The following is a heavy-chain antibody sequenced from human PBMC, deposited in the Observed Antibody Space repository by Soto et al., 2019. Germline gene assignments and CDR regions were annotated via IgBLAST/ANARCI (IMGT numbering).Heavy chain of an antibody. CDR1: RGTLSSYA. Sequence: SVKVSCKDSRGTLSSYAISWVRQDHGQGLEWMGGIIPIFGTANYAQKFQGRVTITADESTSTAYMELSSLRSEDTAVYYCARGNHRWLQLWYFDLWGRGTLVTVS. V-gene: IGHV1-69*13. J-gene: IGHJ2*01. CDR3: ARGNHRWLQLWYFDL. D-gene: IGHD5-12*01. CDR2: IIPIFGTA.